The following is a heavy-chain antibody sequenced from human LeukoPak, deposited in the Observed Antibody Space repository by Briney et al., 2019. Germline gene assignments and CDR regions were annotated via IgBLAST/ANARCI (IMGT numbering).Heavy chain of an antibody. V-gene: IGHV1-2*02. CDR3: ARDLGRLSGSYPIGGFDP. J-gene: IGHJ5*02. Sequence: RASVKVSCKASGYTFTGYYMHWVRQAPGQGLEWMGWINPNRGGTNYAQKFQGRVTMTRDTSISTAYMELSRLRSDDTAVYYCARDLGRLSGSYPIGGFDPWGQGTLVTVSS. D-gene: IGHD1-26*01. CDR1: GYTFTGYY. CDR2: INPNRGGT.